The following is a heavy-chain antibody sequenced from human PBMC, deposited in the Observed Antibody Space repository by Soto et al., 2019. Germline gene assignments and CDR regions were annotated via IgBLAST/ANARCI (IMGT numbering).Heavy chain of an antibody. D-gene: IGHD2-15*01. V-gene: IGHV4-34*01. J-gene: IGHJ6*02. CDR1: GGSFSGYY. CDR3: ARGDCSGGSCYFHYYYYGMDV. CDR2: INHSGST. Sequence: SETLSLTCAVYGGSFSGYYWSWIRQPPGKGLEWIGEINHSGSTNYNPSLKSRVTISVDTSKNQFSLKLSSVTAADTAVYYCARGDCSGGSCYFHYYYYGMDVWGQGTKATVSS.